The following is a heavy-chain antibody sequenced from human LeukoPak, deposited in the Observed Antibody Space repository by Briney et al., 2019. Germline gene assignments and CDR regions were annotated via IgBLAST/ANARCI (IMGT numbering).Heavy chain of an antibody. J-gene: IGHJ4*02. CDR1: GFTLRSYV. Sequence: GGSLRLSCVASGFTLRSYVMNWVRQTPGKGLEWVSSISGSGDSTFYADSVKGRFSISRDNSKKTLYLQVNGLRTEDTAVYYCAKDRLLNCRGDCYIFDYWGQGTVVTVSS. CDR2: ISGSGDST. V-gene: IGHV3-23*01. CDR3: AKDRLLNCRGDCYIFDY. D-gene: IGHD2-21*02.